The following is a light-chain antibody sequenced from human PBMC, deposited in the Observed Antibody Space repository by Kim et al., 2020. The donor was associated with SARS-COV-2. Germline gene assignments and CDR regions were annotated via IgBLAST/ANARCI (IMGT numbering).Light chain of an antibody. CDR1: RWQGTYA. CDR2: FDSDGSH. CDR3: LTWGPGIRV. V-gene: IGLV4-69*01. Sequence: LTCTLSRWQGTYAIAWQQHLREKGHRYVLTFDSDGSHTRGDGIPDRFSGSSSGAERHLTISSLQAEDEADYYCLTWGPGIRVFGGGTKLTVL. J-gene: IGLJ2*01.